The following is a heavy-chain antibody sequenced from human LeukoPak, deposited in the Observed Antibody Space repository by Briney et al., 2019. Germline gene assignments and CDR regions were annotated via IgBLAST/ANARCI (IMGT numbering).Heavy chain of an antibody. D-gene: IGHD3-16*01. V-gene: IGHV3-23*01. CDR2: FSGSSSAT. CDR1: GFTFSNHP. J-gene: IGHJ4*02. Sequence: PGGSLRLSCAASGFTFSNHPMSWVRQAPGKGLEWVSTFSGSSSATYYAASVKGRFTIARDNSKDTLYLQMNSLRAEDTAVYYCAKRSLGASRHLYFDKWGQGTLVSVSS. CDR3: AKRSLGASRHLYFDK.